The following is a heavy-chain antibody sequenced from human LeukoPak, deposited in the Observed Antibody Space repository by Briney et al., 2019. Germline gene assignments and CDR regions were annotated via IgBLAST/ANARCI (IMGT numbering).Heavy chain of an antibody. Sequence: ASVKVSCKASGYTFTSYAMNWVRQAPGQGLEWMGWINTNTGNPTYAQGFTGRFVFSLDTSVSTAYLQISSLKAEDTAVYYCASRRGRDFWGGYLGYYYYGMDVWGQGTTVTVSS. CDR3: ASRRGRDFWGGYLGYYYYGMDV. CDR1: GYTFTSYA. D-gene: IGHD3-3*01. V-gene: IGHV7-4-1*02. J-gene: IGHJ6*02. CDR2: INTNTGNP.